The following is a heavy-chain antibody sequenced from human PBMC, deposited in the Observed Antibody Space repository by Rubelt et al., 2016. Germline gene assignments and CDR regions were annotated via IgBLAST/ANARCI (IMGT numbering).Heavy chain of an antibody. CDR1: GGSLSGYY. Sequence: QVQLQQWGAGLLKPSETLSLTCVVYGGSLSGYYWTWIRQPPGRGLEWIGAMNHRGTTNYNPSLKNRVPILVDTSKNQFSLKLSSVTAADTAVYYCARGLIGGYESHYNWFDSWGLGTLVTVSS. CDR3: ARGLIGGYESHYNWFDS. J-gene: IGHJ5*01. CDR2: MNHRGTT. V-gene: IGHV4-34*01. D-gene: IGHD5-12*01.